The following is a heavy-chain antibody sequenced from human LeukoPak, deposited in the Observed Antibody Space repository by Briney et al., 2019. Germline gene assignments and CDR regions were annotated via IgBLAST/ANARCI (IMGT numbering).Heavy chain of an antibody. CDR2: ISGSGGST. Sequence: GGSLRLSCAASGFMFSTYAKSWVRQAPGKRLEWVSLISGSGGSTYYADSVKGRFTISRDNGKNTLSLQMNSLRAEDTALYYCAKERLTTTTFDSWGRGTLVTVSS. J-gene: IGHJ4*02. CDR1: GFMFSTYA. D-gene: IGHD4-11*01. V-gene: IGHV3-23*01. CDR3: AKERLTTTTFDS.